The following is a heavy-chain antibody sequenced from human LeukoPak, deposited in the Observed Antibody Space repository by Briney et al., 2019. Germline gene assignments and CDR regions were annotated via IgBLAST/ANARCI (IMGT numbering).Heavy chain of an antibody. CDR2: ISSSSSTI. CDR1: GFTFSSNG. CDR3: ATYRSYYYMDV. D-gene: IGHD1-1*01. V-gene: IGHV3-48*01. J-gene: IGHJ6*03. Sequence: PGGSLRLSCAASGFTFSSNGMNWVRQAPGKGLEWVSYISSSSSTIYYADSVKGRFTISRDNAKNSLYLQMNSLRAEDTAVYYCATYRSYYYMDVWGKGTKVTVSS.